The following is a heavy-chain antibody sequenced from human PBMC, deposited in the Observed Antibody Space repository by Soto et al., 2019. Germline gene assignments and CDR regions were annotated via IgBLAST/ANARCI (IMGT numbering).Heavy chain of an antibody. D-gene: IGHD1-20*01. Sequence: QVQLVQSGAEVKKPGASVKVSCKASGYTFTSYGISWVRQDPGQGLEWMGWINAYNGNTKYAQKLQGRVTMTTDRSTSTAYMEPRGLRSDDTAVYYWARDHGMAQFDYWGQGTLVTVSS. CDR1: GYTFTSYG. V-gene: IGHV1-18*01. CDR2: INAYNGNT. CDR3: ARDHGMAQFDY. J-gene: IGHJ4*02.